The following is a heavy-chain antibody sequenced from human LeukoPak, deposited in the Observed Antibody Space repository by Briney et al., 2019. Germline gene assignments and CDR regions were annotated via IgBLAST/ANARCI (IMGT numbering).Heavy chain of an antibody. CDR1: GYTFTSYG. V-gene: IGHV1-18*01. Sequence: ASVKVSCKASGYTFTSYGISWVRQAPGQGLEWMGWISGYNGNTNYAQKLQGRVTMTTDTSTSTAYMELRSLRSDDTAVYYCARTSYYYDSSGYYYGEYFDYWGQGTLVTVSS. CDR2: ISGYNGNT. J-gene: IGHJ4*02. CDR3: ARTSYYYDSSGYYYGEYFDY. D-gene: IGHD3-22*01.